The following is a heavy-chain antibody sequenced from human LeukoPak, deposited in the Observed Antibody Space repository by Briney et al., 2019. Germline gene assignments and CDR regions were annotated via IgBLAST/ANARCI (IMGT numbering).Heavy chain of an antibody. CDR1: GGSFTTTSHY. V-gene: IGHV4-39*02. J-gene: IGHJ4*02. D-gene: IGHD2-15*01. CDR2: VQDGGFT. CDR3: VRGLLRGGFFFDS. Sequence: PSETLSLTCSVSGGSFTTTSHYWGWVRQAPEKEMQWIGSVQDGGFTYYKSSFKSRATISVDTSKNQLSLMLTSVTAADAAVYYCVRGLLRGGFFFDSWGQGTLVTVSS.